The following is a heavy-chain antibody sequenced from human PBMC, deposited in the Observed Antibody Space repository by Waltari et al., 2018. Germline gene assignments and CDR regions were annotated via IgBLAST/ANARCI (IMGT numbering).Heavy chain of an antibody. CDR1: GGTFSSYA. Sequence: QVQLVQSGAEVKKPGSSVKVSCKASGGTFSSYAISWVRQAPGQGLEWMGGIIPTCGTDNDEENCRGRVTITTNESTRTADMELSSLRAEDAAVYGCAGVRRGTRFDAFDSWGQGTVVTVSS. CDR3: AGVRRGTRFDAFDS. CDR2: IIPTCGTD. J-gene: IGHJ3*02. V-gene: IGHV1-69*05.